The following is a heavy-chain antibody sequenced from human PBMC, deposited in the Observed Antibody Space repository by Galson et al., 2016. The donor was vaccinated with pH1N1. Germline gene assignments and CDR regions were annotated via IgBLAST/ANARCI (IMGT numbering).Heavy chain of an antibody. V-gene: IGHV1-69*06. D-gene: IGHD3-22*01. CDR2: IIAIFNTP. Sequence: SVKVSCKASGVIFNSYAINWVRQAPGQGLEWMGGIIAIFNTPNYAQVFQGRVTITADKPTTTVYLELSGLTSEDTAVYYCARARNYYGNEAFDIWGQGTMVVVSS. CDR1: GVIFNSYA. CDR3: ARARNYYGNEAFDI. J-gene: IGHJ3*02.